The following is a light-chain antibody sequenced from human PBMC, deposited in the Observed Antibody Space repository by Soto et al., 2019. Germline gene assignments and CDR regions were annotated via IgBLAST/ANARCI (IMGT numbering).Light chain of an antibody. CDR2: KAS. CDR1: QTISSW. V-gene: IGKV1-5*03. J-gene: IGKJ1*01. CDR3: LQHNNYLRT. Sequence: DIKMTQYPSTLSGSVRDRVTITCRASQTISSWLAWYQQKPGKAPKLLIYKASTLQSGVPSRFSGSGSGTEFTLTISSLQPEDFATYYCLQHNNYLRTFGQGTKVDIK.